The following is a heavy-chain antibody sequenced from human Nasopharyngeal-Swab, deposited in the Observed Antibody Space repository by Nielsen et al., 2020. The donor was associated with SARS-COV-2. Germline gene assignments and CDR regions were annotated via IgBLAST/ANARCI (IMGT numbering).Heavy chain of an antibody. CDR1: GFPFRNHY. Sequence: GESLKISCAASGFPFRNHYITWVRQPPGKGLEWVANVRQDAREQFYADSVKGQFTISRDNAKNTVSLQMNSLRREDTAVYYCARESVVTGTDDAPDLWGRGTMVTVSS. CDR3: ARESVVTGTDDAPDL. CDR2: VRQDAREQ. V-gene: IGHV3-7*04. D-gene: IGHD2-21*02. J-gene: IGHJ3*01.